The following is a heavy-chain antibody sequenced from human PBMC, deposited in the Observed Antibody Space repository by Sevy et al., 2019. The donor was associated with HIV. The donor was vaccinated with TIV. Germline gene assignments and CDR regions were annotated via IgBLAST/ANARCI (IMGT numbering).Heavy chain of an antibody. CDR3: AREGCTKPHDY. CDR2: LSFGCGEI. D-gene: IGHD2-8*01. Sequence: GGSLRRSCAASGFTFSKYSISWVRQPPGKGLEWVSTLSFGCGEINYADSVKGRFTISRDNSKSSVYLQMNNLRPEDTAVYYCAREGCTKPHDYWGQGTLVTVSS. V-gene: IGHV3-23*01. J-gene: IGHJ4*02. CDR1: GFTFSKYS.